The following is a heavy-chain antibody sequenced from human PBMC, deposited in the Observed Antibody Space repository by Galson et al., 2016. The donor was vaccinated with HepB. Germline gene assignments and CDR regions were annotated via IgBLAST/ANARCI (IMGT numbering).Heavy chain of an antibody. J-gene: IGHJ5*01. D-gene: IGHD6-19*01. CDR1: GFTFSRYE. V-gene: IGHV3-48*03. CDR3: ARMFPLYSSGWYVRGDGWFDS. CDR2: ISSSGTTI. Sequence: SLRLSCAASGFTFSRYEMNWVRQAPGKGLEWVSYISSSGTTIYYADSVKGRFTISRANAKNSLYLHMNSLTGEDTAVYYCARMFPLYSSGWYVRGDGWFDSWGQGTLVTVSS.